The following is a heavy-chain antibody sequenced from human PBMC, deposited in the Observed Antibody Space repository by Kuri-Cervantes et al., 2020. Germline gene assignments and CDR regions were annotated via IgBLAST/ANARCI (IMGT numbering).Heavy chain of an antibody. Sequence: GESLKISCAASGFIVTSNYMSWVRQAPGKGLEWVSVIYSGGSTYYADSVKGRFTISRDNSKNTLYLQMNSLRAEDTAVYYCARGKDYYNSGSYFYVWSKGTTVTVSS. CDR1: GFIVTSNY. D-gene: IGHD3-10*01. J-gene: IGHJ6*04. CDR2: IYSGGST. CDR3: ARGKDYYNSGSYFYV. V-gene: IGHV3-53*01.